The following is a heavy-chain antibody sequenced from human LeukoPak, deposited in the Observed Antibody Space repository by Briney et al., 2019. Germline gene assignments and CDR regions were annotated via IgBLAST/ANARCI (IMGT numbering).Heavy chain of an antibody. D-gene: IGHD6-6*01. CDR2: IYTSGST. CDR3: ARVLYSSSSPFDY. Sequence: SETLSLTCAVYGGSFSGYYWSWIRQPAGKGLEWIGRIYTSGSTNYNPSLKSRVTISVDTSKNQFSLKLSSVTAADTAVYYCARVLYSSSSPFDYWGQGTLVTVSS. J-gene: IGHJ4*02. CDR1: GGSFSGYY. V-gene: IGHV4-59*10.